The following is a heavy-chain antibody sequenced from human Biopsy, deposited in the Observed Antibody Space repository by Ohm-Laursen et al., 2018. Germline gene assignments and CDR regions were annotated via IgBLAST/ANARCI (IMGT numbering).Heavy chain of an antibody. CDR1: GGTFSDYA. Sequence: GSLVKASCKTSGGTFSDYAISWLRQAPGQGLEWMGGIIPLFGTTNYAQKFQGRVTITADKSTGTAYMDLSSLRSEDTAVYYCARDTKWLASGPIDYWGQGALVTVSS. V-gene: IGHV1-69*06. CDR2: IIPLFGTT. CDR3: ARDTKWLASGPIDY. J-gene: IGHJ4*02. D-gene: IGHD3-22*01.